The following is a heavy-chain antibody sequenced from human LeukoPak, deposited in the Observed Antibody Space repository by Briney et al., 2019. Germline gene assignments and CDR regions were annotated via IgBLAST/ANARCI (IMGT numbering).Heavy chain of an antibody. Sequence: SETLSLTCTVSGYSITSGYYWAWVRQSPGKGLEWIGSIYHSGNTYYNPSLKSRVIILVDTSKNQFSLQLGSVTPTDTAVYYCARAGYCSGVSCYSAVPGKYWGQGALVTVSS. V-gene: IGHV4-38-2*02. CDR3: ARAGYCSGVSCYSAVPGKY. J-gene: IGHJ4*02. CDR2: IYHSGNT. CDR1: GYSITSGYY. D-gene: IGHD2-15*01.